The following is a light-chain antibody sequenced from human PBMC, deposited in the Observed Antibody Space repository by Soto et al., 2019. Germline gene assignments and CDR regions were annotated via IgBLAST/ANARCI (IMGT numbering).Light chain of an antibody. CDR1: QSISSY. J-gene: IGKJ4*01. V-gene: IGKV1-39*01. CDR2: AAS. CDR3: QQSYSTPLT. Sequence: DIPMTQSPSSLSASVGDRVTITCRASQSISSYLNWYQQKPAKAPKLLIYAASSLQSGVPSRFSGSGSGTDFTLTISSLQPEDFATYYCQQSYSTPLTFGGGTKVDIK.